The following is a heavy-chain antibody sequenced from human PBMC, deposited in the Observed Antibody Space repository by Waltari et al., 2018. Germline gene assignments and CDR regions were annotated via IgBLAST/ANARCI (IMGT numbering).Heavy chain of an antibody. J-gene: IGHJ6*03. CDR1: GYSFTSYW. Sequence: EVQLVQSGAEVKKPGESLRISCKGSGYSFTSYWISWVRQMPGKGLEWMGRIDPSDSYTTYSPSFQGHVTISADKSISTAYLQWSSLKASDTAMYYCAGRDLAAAEDYYYYYYMDVWGKGTTVTVSS. D-gene: IGHD6-13*01. CDR2: IDPSDSYT. V-gene: IGHV5-10-1*01. CDR3: AGRDLAAAEDYYYYYYMDV.